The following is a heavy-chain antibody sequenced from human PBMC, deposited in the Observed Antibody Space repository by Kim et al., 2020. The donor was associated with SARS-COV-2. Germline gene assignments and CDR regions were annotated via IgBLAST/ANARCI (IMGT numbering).Heavy chain of an antibody. CDR2: IYPGDSDT. J-gene: IGHJ5*02. CDR3: AITLLGREQQRNWFDP. Sequence: GESLKISCKGSGYSFTSYWIGWVRQMPGKGLEWMGIIYPGDSDTRYSPSFQGQVTISADKSISTAYLQWSSLKAPDTAMYYCAITLLGREQQRNWFDPWGQRTLVAVSS. D-gene: IGHD6-13*01. V-gene: IGHV5-51*01. CDR1: GYSFTSYW.